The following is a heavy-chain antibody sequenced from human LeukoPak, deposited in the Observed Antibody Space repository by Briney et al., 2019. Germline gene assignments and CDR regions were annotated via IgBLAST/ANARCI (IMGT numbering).Heavy chain of an antibody. CDR3: ARLKRGAAGTLDY. D-gene: IGHD6-13*01. V-gene: IGHV4-61*09. J-gene: IGHJ4*02. CDR1: GGSISSGYYL. Sequence: SETLSLTCTVSGGSISSGYYLWSWIRQPAGKGLEWIGHIYTSGSTTYNPSLKSRVTISVDTSKNQFSLTLSSVTAADTAMYYCARLKRGAAGTLDYWGQGTLVTVSS. CDR2: IYTSGST.